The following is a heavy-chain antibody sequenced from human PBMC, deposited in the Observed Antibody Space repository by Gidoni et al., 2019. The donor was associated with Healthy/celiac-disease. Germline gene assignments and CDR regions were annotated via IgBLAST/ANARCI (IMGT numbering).Heavy chain of an antibody. CDR3: AKEETYYYGMDV. J-gene: IGHJ6*02. CDR2: ISGSGGST. CDR1: GFTFSSYG. Sequence: EVQLLESGGGLVQTGWSLRLSCAASGFTFSSYGMSWVRQAPGKVLEWVSGISGSGGSTYYADSVKGRFTISRDNSKNTLYLQMNSLRAEDTAVYYCAKEETYYYGMDVWGQGTTVTVSS. V-gene: IGHV3-23*01.